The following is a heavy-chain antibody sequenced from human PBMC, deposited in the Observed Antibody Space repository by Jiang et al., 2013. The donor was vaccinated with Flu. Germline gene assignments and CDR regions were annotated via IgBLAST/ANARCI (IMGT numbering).Heavy chain of an antibody. CDR2: IRGTGSSA. D-gene: IGHD6-13*01. V-gene: IGHV3-23*01. Sequence: LESGGNSVQPGDSLRLSCAASGFSFSKYAMSWVRQAPGKGLEWVSTIRGTGSSADYVDSVKGRFIVSRDNSRNTMFLQLNSLRVEDTAVYYCAKNRLSIPAPFDYWGQGTLVTVSS. CDR1: GFSFSKYA. J-gene: IGHJ4*02. CDR3: AKNRLSIPAPFDY.